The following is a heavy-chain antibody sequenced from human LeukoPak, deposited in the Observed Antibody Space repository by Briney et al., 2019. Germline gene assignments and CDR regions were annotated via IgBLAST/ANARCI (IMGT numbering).Heavy chain of an antibody. D-gene: IGHD3/OR15-3a*01. Sequence: PSETLSLTCTVSGGSISSSSYYWGWIRQPPGKGLEWIGSIYYSGSTYYNPSLKSRVTISVDTSKNQFSPKLSSVTAADTAVYYCARHRNAVGDHGGLGYWGQGTLVTVSS. CDR1: GGSISSSSYY. CDR3: ARHRNAVGDHGGLGY. J-gene: IGHJ4*02. V-gene: IGHV4-39*07. CDR2: IYYSGST.